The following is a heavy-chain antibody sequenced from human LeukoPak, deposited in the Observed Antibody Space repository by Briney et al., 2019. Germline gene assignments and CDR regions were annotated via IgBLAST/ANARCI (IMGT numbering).Heavy chain of an antibody. CDR2: ISYDGSNK. CDR1: GFTLSSYA. CDR3: ARDHQYYFDY. V-gene: IGHV3-30-3*01. Sequence: GGSLRLSCAASGFTLSSYAMHWVRQAPGKGLEWVAVISYDGSNKYYADSVKGRFTISRDNSKNTLYLQMNSLRAEDTAVYYCARDHQYYFDYWGQGTLVTVSS. J-gene: IGHJ4*02. D-gene: IGHD2-2*01.